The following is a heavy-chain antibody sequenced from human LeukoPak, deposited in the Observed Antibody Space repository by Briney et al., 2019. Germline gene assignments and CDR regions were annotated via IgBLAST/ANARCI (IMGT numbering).Heavy chain of an antibody. J-gene: IGHJ4*02. Sequence: PGGSLRLSCAASGFTFSSYGMSWVRQAPGKGLEWVSAISGSGGSTYYADSVKGRFTISRDNSKNTLYLQMNSLRAEDTAVYYCAKDLYDSSGEREDYWGQGTLVTVSS. V-gene: IGHV3-23*01. CDR1: GFTFSSYG. D-gene: IGHD3-22*01. CDR2: ISGSGGST. CDR3: AKDLYDSSGEREDY.